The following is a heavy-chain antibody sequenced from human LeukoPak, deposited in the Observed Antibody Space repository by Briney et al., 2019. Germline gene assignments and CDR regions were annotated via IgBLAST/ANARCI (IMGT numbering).Heavy chain of an antibody. V-gene: IGHV3-53*01. CDR2: IYSGGAT. CDR3: ARGTLEHCSGASCYPLDS. D-gene: IGHD2-15*01. CDR1: GFSVSGNY. J-gene: IGHJ5*01. Sequence: PGGSLRLSCAASGFSVSGNYMSWVRQAPGKGLEWVSAIYSGGATYYTDSVKGRFTISRDNSKNTLYLQMNSLRAEDTAVYYCARGTLEHCSGASCYPLDSWGQGTLVTVSS.